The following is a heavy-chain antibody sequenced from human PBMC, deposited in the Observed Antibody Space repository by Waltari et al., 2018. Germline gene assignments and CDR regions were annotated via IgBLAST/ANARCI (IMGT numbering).Heavy chain of an antibody. Sequence: QVQLQESGPGLVKPSETLSLPCAVSGYSIRSGYYWGWIRQPPGMGLELIGRIYHSGSTYYNPSLKSRVTISVDTSKNQFSLKLSSVTTADTAVYYCARDSTYYYDSSSGGFFDYWGQGTLVTVSS. D-gene: IGHD3-22*01. CDR2: IYHSGST. CDR3: ARDSTYYYDSSSGGFFDY. CDR1: GYSIRSGYY. V-gene: IGHV4-38-2*02. J-gene: IGHJ4*02.